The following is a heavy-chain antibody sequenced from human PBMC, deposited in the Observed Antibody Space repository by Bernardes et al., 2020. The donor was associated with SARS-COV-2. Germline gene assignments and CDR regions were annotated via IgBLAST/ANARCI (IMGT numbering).Heavy chain of an antibody. J-gene: IGHJ3*02. CDR2: INAGNGNT. CDR3: ARDHYRYCTNGVCSWDAFDI. D-gene: IGHD2-8*01. CDR1: GYTFTSYA. V-gene: IGHV1-3*01. Sequence: ASVKVSCKASGYTFTSYAMHWVRQAPGQRLEWMGWINAGNGNTKYSQKFQGRVTITRDTSASTAYMELSSLRSEDTAVYYCARDHYRYCTNGVCSWDAFDIWGQGTMVTVSS.